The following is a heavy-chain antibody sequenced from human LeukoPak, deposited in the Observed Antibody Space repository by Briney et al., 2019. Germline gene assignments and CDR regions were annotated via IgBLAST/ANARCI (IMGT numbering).Heavy chain of an antibody. Sequence: PGGSLRLSCAASGFTFSSYSMNWVRRAPGKGLEWVSYISSSSSTIYYADSVKGRFTISRDNAKNSLYLQMNSLRAEDTAVYYCASLFPDSSGWKYYYYGMDVWGQGTTVTVSS. CDR1: GFTFSSYS. CDR2: ISSSSSTI. CDR3: ASLFPDSSGWKYYYYGMDV. D-gene: IGHD6-19*01. V-gene: IGHV3-48*01. J-gene: IGHJ6*02.